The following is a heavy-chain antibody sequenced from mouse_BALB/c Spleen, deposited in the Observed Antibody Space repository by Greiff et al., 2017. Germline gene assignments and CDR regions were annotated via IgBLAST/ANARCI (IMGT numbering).Heavy chain of an antibody. CDR1: GYTFTSYW. CDR3: ARTGYGSSYMYFDY. CDR2: IDPSDSYT. J-gene: IGHJ2*01. D-gene: IGHD1-1*01. Sequence: VHLVESGAELVMPGASVKLSCKASGYTFTSYWMHWVKQRPGQGLEWIGEIDPSDSYTNYNQKFKGKSTLTVDKSSSTAYMQLSSLTSEDSAVYYCARTGYGSSYMYFDYWGQGTTLTVSS. V-gene: IGHV1-69*01.